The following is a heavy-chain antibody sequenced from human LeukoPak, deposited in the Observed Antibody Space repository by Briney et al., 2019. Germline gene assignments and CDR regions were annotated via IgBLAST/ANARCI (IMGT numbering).Heavy chain of an antibody. V-gene: IGHV1-46*01. D-gene: IGHD1-1*01. CDR3: ARRYVNWFDP. J-gene: IGHJ5*02. CDR1: GYTFTSYY. CDR2: INPSGGST. Sequence: GASVKVSCKASGYTFTSYYMHWVRQAPGQGLEWMGIINPSGGSTRYAQKFQGRVTMTRDMPTSTVYMELSSLRSEDTAVYYCARRYVNWFDPWGQGTLVTVSS.